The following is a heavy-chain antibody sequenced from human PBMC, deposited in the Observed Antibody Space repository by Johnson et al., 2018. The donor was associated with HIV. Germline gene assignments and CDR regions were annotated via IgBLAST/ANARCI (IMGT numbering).Heavy chain of an antibody. CDR2: ISYDGSEK. Sequence: QVQLVESGGGLIQPGGSLRLSCAASGFTVSSNYMSWVRQAPGKGLEWVAVISYDGSEKYFADSVKGRFTISRDSSKNTLYLQMNSLRAEDTAVYYCAKHIVLVVYAIGAAFDIWGQGTMVTVSS. D-gene: IGHD2-8*02. J-gene: IGHJ3*02. CDR3: AKHIVLVVYAIGAAFDI. CDR1: GFTVSSNY. V-gene: IGHV3-30*18.